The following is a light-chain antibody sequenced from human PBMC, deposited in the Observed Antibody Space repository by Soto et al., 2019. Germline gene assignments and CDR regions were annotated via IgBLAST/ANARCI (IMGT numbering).Light chain of an antibody. CDR1: QRVGSSY. V-gene: IGKV3-20*01. Sequence: EIVLTQSPGTLSLSPGERATLSCRASQRVGSSYLAWYQHKPDQAPRLLIYDTSTRATGVPARFSGSGSGTDFTLTISSLEPEDFAVYYWGAGKTFGQGTKVDIK. CDR2: DTS. CDR3: GAGKT. J-gene: IGKJ1*01.